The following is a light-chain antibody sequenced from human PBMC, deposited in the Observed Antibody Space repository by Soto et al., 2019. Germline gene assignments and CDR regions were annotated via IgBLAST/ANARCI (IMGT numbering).Light chain of an antibody. Sequence: EIVMTQSPATLSVSPGESATLSCRASQSVSGNLAWYQQKTGLAPRLLIYGASSRATGIPARFSGSGSGTEFTLTISSLQSEDFAVYYCQQYNNWLITFGQGTRLEIK. V-gene: IGKV3-15*01. CDR3: QQYNNWLIT. CDR2: GAS. CDR1: QSVSGN. J-gene: IGKJ5*01.